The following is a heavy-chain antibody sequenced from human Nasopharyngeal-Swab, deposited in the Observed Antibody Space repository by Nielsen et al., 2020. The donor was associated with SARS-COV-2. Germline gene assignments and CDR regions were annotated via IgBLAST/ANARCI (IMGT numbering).Heavy chain of an antibody. CDR2: IRSKGNSYAT. D-gene: IGHD2-15*01. CDR3: TRCGGSCYTGKDY. Sequence: GESLKISCAASGVIFSDSAIHWVRQASGKGLEWVGRIRSKGNSYATAYAASVKGRFTISRDDSKNTAYLQMNSLITEDTAVYYCTRCGGSCYTGKDYWGQGTLVTVSS. CDR1: GVIFSDSA. V-gene: IGHV3-73*01. J-gene: IGHJ4*02.